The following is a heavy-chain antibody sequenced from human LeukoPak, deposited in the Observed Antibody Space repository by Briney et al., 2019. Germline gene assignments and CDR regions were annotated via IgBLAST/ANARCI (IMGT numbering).Heavy chain of an antibody. J-gene: IGHJ4*02. CDR1: GFTFSSYW. CDR2: ISGDGSTT. Sequence: GGSLRLSCAASGFTFSSYWMHWVRQAPGMGLVWVSRISGDGSTTSYADSVKGRFTISSDNAKNTLYLQMNSLRAEDTAVYYCARLDILTGSYYYFNFWGQGTLVTVSS. D-gene: IGHD3-9*01. CDR3: ARLDILTGSYYYFNF. V-gene: IGHV3-74*01.